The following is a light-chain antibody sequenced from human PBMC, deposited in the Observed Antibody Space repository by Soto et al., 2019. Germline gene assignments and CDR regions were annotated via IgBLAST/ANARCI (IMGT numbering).Light chain of an antibody. J-gene: IGKJ1*01. CDR3: HQYKTYSRT. CDR2: KAS. CDR1: QSISSW. V-gene: IGKV1-5*03. Sequence: DIQMTQSPSTLSASVGDRVTITCRARQSISSWLAWYQHKPGKAPKLLIYKASSLESGVPSRFSGSGSGTEFTLTISSLQPDDFATYYCHQYKTYSRTFGQGTKVEVK.